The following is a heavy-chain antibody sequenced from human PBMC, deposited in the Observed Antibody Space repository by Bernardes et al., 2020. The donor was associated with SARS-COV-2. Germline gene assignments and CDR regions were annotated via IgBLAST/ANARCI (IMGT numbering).Heavy chain of an antibody. V-gene: IGHV1-3*04. CDR2: INSGNGDT. D-gene: IGHD6-19*01. Sequence: ASVKVSCKTSGFTFTNHPVHWVRQAPGERVEWMGWINSGNGDTKHSQRFQGRITITSDTSATTAYMELSSLTSEDTAIYYCASGVRVAGLDHWGQGTLVTVSS. CDR3: ASGVRVAGLDH. CDR1: GFTFTNHP. J-gene: IGHJ4*02.